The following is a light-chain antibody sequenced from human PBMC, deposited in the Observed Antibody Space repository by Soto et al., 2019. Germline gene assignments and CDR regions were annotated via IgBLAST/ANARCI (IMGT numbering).Light chain of an antibody. CDR1: QAIGTY. Sequence: DIQLTQSPSFLSASIGDSVTITCRASQAIGTYLAWYQQKPGKAPNLLVYAASTLHSGVPSRFSGSGSGTEFTLTITSLQPEDVATYYCQHYNSYSEAFGQGTKVELK. CDR2: AAS. J-gene: IGKJ1*01. V-gene: IGKV1-9*01. CDR3: QHYNSYSEA.